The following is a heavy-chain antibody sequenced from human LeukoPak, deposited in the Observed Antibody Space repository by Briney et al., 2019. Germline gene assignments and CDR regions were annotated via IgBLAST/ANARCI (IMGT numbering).Heavy chain of an antibody. Sequence: PGGSLRLSCAASGFTFRSYAMHWVRQAPGPGLEWVSFISYDGNNQYYADSVKGRFTISRDNSKNTLYLQMNSLRTEDTAVYYCAKDAGDQGYFDYWGQGTLVTVSS. CDR2: ISYDGNNQ. D-gene: IGHD3-16*01. V-gene: IGHV3-30*04. CDR1: GFTFRSYA. J-gene: IGHJ4*02. CDR3: AKDAGDQGYFDY.